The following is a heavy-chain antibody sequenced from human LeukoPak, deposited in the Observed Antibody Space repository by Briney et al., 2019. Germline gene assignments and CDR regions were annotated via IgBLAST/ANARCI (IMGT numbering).Heavy chain of an antibody. Sequence: PSETLSLTCTVSGGSISSYYWSWIRQPAGKGLEWIGRIYTSGSTNYNPSLKSRVTISVDTSKNQFSLKLSSVTAADTAVYYCARYRTRDDYSNPFDYWGQGTLVTVSS. CDR1: GGSISSYY. V-gene: IGHV4-4*07. CDR2: IYTSGST. J-gene: IGHJ4*02. D-gene: IGHD4-11*01. CDR3: ARYRTRDDYSNPFDY.